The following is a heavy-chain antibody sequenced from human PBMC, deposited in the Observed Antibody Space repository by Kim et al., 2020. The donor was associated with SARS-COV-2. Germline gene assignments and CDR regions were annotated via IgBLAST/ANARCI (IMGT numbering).Heavy chain of an antibody. V-gene: IGHV3-9*01. D-gene: IGHD3-10*01. Sequence: GGSLRLSCAASGFTFGDYAMHWVRQAPGKALEWVSGITWNSGSLGYGDSVKGRFTISRDNAKNSLYLQMNSLRPEDTALYYCAKDFTLYGSGSAYFDYWGQGTLVTVSS. CDR3: AKDFTLYGSGSAYFDY. CDR2: ITWNSGSL. CDR1: GFTFGDYA. J-gene: IGHJ4*02.